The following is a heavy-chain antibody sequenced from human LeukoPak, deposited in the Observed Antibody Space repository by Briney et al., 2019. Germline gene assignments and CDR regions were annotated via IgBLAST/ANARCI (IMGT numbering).Heavy chain of an antibody. J-gene: IGHJ5*02. CDR2: ISDTGKT. V-gene: IGHV4-59*01. D-gene: IGHD2/OR15-2a*01. CDR1: GASLSNYY. CDR3: ATGYYEPFAT. Sequence: SETLSVTCNVSGASLSNYYWDWLRQPPGKGLEWIGYISDTGKTDSNPSLKSRVTISLDTSKNHFSLRLRSVTTADSAIYYCATGYYEPFATWGPGVPLPVSS.